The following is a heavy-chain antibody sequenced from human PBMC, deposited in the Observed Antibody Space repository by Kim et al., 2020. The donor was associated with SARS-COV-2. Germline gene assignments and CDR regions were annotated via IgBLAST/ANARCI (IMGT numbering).Heavy chain of an antibody. V-gene: IGHV4-59*01. J-gene: IGHJ4*02. Sequence: TNYNPSLQIRVTISVATSKNQCALKLSSVTAADTAVYYCARDGIAAWDYWGQGTLVTVSS. CDR2: T. D-gene: IGHD6-25*01. CDR3: ARDGIAAWDY.